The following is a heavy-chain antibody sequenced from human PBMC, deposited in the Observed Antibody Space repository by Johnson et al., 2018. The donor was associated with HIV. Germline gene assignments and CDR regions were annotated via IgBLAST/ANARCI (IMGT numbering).Heavy chain of an antibody. J-gene: IGHJ3*02. Sequence: QVQLVESGGGVVQPGSSLRLACLTPGFSISNYPMHWFGQAQAKGLGGVAVLSKEGGFHYNTNSVKGRLTISRDNSKNTVFLQMNSLRRDDTAVYFCARDQAYRSSWAFSFDIWGQGTMVIVSS. CDR2: LSKEGGFH. CDR3: ARDQAYRSSWAFSFDI. D-gene: IGHD6-13*01. V-gene: IGHV3-30*04. CDR1: GFSISNYP.